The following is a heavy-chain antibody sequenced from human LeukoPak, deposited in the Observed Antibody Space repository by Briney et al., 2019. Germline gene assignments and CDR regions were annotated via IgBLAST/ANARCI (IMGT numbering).Heavy chain of an antibody. CDR1: GFTFSDYY. V-gene: IGHV3-11*01. J-gene: IGHJ4*02. CDR3: ARAHTVTTSLDY. D-gene: IGHD4-17*01. Sequence: GGSLTLSCAASGFTFSDYYMSWIRQAPGKGLEWVSYISSSGSTIYYADSVKGRFTISRDNAKNSLYLQMNSLRAEDTAVYYCARAHTVTTSLDYWGQGTLVTVSS. CDR2: ISSSGSTI.